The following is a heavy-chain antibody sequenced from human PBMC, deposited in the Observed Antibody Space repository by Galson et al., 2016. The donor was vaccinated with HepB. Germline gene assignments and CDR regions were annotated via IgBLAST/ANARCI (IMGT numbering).Heavy chain of an antibody. CDR2: IYPADSDT. V-gene: IGHV5-51*01. J-gene: IGHJ4*02. D-gene: IGHD2-8*01. CDR3: ARSIPSLVCTIGTCSPRQFDY. CDR1: GYTFYNNW. Sequence: QSGAEVTKPGESLRISCRGSGYTFYNNWIAWVRQVPGKGLEWMGIIYPADSDTRYSPSFQGQVTISADRSIRTAYLQWTSLKASDTAVYFCARSIPSLVCTIGTCSPRQFDYWGQGTLVTVSS.